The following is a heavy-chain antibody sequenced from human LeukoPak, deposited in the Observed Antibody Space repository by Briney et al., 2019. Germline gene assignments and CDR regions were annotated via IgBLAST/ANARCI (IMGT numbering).Heavy chain of an antibody. V-gene: IGHV1-8*01. J-gene: IGHJ3*02. D-gene: IGHD1-20*01. CDR2: MNPNSGNT. CDR3: ARGRLSDNWDDAFDI. CDR1: GYTFTSYD. Sequence: ASVKVSCKASGYTFTSYDINWVRQATGHGLEWMGWMNPNSGNTGYAQKFQGRVTMTRNTSISTAYMELSSLRSEDTAVYYCARGRLSDNWDDAFDIWGQGTMVTVSS.